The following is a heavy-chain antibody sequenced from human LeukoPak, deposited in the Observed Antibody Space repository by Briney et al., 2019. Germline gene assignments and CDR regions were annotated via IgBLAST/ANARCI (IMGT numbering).Heavy chain of an antibody. CDR1: GFTFSGYA. CDR3: ARVGNDYGDYYFDY. CDR2: ISESGGGT. V-gene: IGHV3-23*01. D-gene: IGHD4-17*01. J-gene: IGHJ4*02. Sequence: GGSLRLSCAASGFTFSGYAMSWVRQAPGKGLEWVSGISESGGGTYYAGSVKGRFTTSRDNSKNTLYLQMNSLRAEDTAVYYCARVGNDYGDYYFDYWGQGTLVTVSS.